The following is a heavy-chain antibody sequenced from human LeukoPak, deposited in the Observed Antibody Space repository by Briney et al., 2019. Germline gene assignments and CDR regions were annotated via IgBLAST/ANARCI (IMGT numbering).Heavy chain of an antibody. D-gene: IGHD1-26*01. V-gene: IGHV4-59*01. J-gene: IGHJ6*03. CDR3: ARSGSYYNYYYYMDV. CDR1: GGSISSYY. CDR2: IYYSGST. Sequence: LETLSLTCTVSGGSISSYYWSWIRQPPGKGLEWIGYIYYSGSTNYNPSLKSRVTISVDTSKNQFSLKLSSVTAADTAVYYCARSGSYYNYYYYMDVWGKGTTVTVSS.